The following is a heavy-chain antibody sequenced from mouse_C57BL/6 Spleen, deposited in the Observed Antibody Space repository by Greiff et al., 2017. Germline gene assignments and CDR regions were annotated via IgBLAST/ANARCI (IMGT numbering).Heavy chain of an antibody. Sequence: EVKLQESGAELVRPGASVKLSCTASGFNIKDDYMHWVKQRPEQGLEWIGWIDPENGDTEYASKFQGKATITADTSSNTAYLQLSSLTSEDTAVYYCTTDDGYPHYYAMDYWGQGTSVTVSS. CDR1: GFNIKDDY. CDR2: IDPENGDT. V-gene: IGHV14-4*01. CDR3: TTDDGYPHYYAMDY. J-gene: IGHJ4*01. D-gene: IGHD2-3*01.